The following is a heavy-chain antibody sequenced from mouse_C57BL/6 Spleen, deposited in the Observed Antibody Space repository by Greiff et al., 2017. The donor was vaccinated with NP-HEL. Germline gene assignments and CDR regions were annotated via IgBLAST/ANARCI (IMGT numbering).Heavy chain of an antibody. J-gene: IGHJ4*01. CDR3: ARHDGITTRNYYARDY. CDR2: ISSGGSYT. D-gene: IGHD2-4*01. CDR1: GFTFSSYG. Sequence: EVMLVESGGDLVKPGGSLKLSCAASGFTFSSYGMSWVRQTPDKRLEWVATISSGGSYTYYPDSVKGRFTISRDNAKKTLYLQMSSLKSEDTAMYYCARHDGITTRNYYARDYWGQGTSVTVSS. V-gene: IGHV5-6*01.